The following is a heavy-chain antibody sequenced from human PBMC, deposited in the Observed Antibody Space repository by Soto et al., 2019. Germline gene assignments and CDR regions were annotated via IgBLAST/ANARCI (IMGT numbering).Heavy chain of an antibody. Sequence: GGSLRLSCAASGFTFSSYAMSWVRQAPGKGLEWVSAISGSGGSTYYADSVKGRFTISRDNSKNTLYLQMNSLRAEDTAVYYCENGVGYSLGYGMDVWGQGTTVTVSS. CDR2: ISGSGGST. CDR3: ENGVGYSLGYGMDV. D-gene: IGHD5-18*01. J-gene: IGHJ6*02. V-gene: IGHV3-23*01. CDR1: GFTFSSYA.